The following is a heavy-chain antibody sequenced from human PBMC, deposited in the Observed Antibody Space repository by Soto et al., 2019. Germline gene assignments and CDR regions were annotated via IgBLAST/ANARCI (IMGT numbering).Heavy chain of an antibody. CDR2: VSIGGST. CDR3: SKRRVYGCQFDF. Sequence: DVQLLESGGGLVQPEGSLRLSCAASGFTFSSYAMGWVRQGPGKGLEWVAVVSIGGSTHYADSVRGRFTISRDNSKNTNSQQLHSLTAEDTAVYFCSKRRVYGCQFDFWGQVALVTVSS. J-gene: IGHJ4*02. V-gene: IGHV3-23*01. CDR1: GFTFSSYA. D-gene: IGHD2-8*01.